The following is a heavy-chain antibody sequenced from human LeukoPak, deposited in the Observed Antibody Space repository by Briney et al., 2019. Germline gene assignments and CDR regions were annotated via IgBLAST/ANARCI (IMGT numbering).Heavy chain of an antibody. V-gene: IGHV3-23*01. Sequence: GGSLRLSCAASGFTFSSYAMTWVRQAPGKGLEWVSTISGSGDSTYYADSVKGRFTVSRDNAKNSLYLQMNSLRAEDTAVYYCAELGMIGGVWGKGTTVTISS. CDR3: AELGMIGGV. CDR2: ISGSGDST. D-gene: IGHD3-10*02. CDR1: GFTFSSYA. J-gene: IGHJ6*04.